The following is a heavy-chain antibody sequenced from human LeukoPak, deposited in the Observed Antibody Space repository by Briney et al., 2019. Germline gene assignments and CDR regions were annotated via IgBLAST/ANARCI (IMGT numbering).Heavy chain of an antibody. V-gene: IGHV3-15*01. CDR3: TTGITMVRGVIHLIDY. J-gene: IGHJ4*02. CDR1: GFTLSNAW. CDR2: IKSKTDGGTT. D-gene: IGHD3-10*01. Sequence: GGTLRLSCAASGFTLSNAWMSWVRQAPGKGLEWVGRIKSKTDGGTTDYAAPVKGRFTISRDDSKNTLYLQMNSLKTEDTAVYYCTTGITMVRGVIHLIDYWGQGTLVTVSS.